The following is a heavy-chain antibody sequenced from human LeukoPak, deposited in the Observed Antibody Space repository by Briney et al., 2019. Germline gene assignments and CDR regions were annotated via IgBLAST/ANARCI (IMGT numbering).Heavy chain of an antibody. J-gene: IGHJ4*02. V-gene: IGHV4-59*08. CDR2: VYYSGDT. Sequence: SETLSLTCTVSGDSVSGVYWSWIRQPPGKGLEWIGYVYYSGDTNYNPSPKSRVTMSLDTSKNQVSLRLSSVTAADTAVYYCARHPFATPFDYWGRGTLVTVSS. CDR3: ARHPFATPFDY. D-gene: IGHD2-15*01. CDR1: GDSVSGVY.